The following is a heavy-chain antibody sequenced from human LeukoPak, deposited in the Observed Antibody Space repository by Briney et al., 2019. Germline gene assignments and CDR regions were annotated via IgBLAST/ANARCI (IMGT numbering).Heavy chain of an antibody. D-gene: IGHD2-2*01. V-gene: IGHV3-30*18. CDR3: AKGDRRYCSSTSCYGSDY. CDR1: GFTFSSYE. CDR2: ISYDGSNK. Sequence: GGSLRLSCAASGFTFSSYEMNWVRQAPGKGLEWVAVISYDGSNKYYADSVKGRFTISRDNSKNTLYLQMNSLRAEDTAVYYCAKGDRRYCSSTSCYGSDYWGQGTLVTVSS. J-gene: IGHJ4*02.